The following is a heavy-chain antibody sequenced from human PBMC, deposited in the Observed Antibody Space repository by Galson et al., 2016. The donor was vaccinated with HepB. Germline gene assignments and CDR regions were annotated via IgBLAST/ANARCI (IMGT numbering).Heavy chain of an antibody. J-gene: IGHJ3*02. Sequence: SETLSLTCTVSGVSITDYYWNWIRQPPGEGLAWVGYIFHSGSTNHNPSLKSRVTMSLDTSKNQLSLKLSSVTAADTAVYYCARSNYFASDIWGQGTMVTVSS. D-gene: IGHD1-7*01. CDR1: GVSITDYY. V-gene: IGHV4-59*01. CDR3: ARSNYFASDI. CDR2: IFHSGST.